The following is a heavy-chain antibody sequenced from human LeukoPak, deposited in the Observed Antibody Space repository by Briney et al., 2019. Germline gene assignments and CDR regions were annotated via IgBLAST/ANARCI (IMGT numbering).Heavy chain of an antibody. V-gene: IGHV5-51*01. CDR2: IYPGDSDT. CDR1: GYSFTSYW. Sequence: GESLKISCKGPGYSFTSYWIVWVRQTSGKGLEWMGIIYPGDSDTRYSPSFQGQVTISADKSISTAYLQWSSLKASDTAVYYCARRSASYEFVDYWGQGTLVTVSS. J-gene: IGHJ4*02. D-gene: IGHD1-26*01. CDR3: ARRSASYEFVDY.